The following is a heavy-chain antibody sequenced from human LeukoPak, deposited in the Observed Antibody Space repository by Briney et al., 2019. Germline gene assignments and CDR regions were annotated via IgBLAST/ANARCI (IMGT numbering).Heavy chain of an antibody. J-gene: IGHJ4*02. CDR1: GYTFTSYG. V-gene: IGHV7-4-1*02. CDR3: ARLGATATRDY. D-gene: IGHD1-1*01. CDR2: INTDTGSP. Sequence: GASVKVSCKASGYTFTSYGISWVRQAPGKGLEWMGWINTDTGSPAYAQGFTGRFVFSLDTSVSTAYLQINSLKPEDTAFYYCARLGATATRDYWGQGTLVTVSS.